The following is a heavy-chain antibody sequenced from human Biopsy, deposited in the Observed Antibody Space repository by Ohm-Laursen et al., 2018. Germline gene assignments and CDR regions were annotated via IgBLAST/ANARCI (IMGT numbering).Heavy chain of an antibody. D-gene: IGHD3-3*01. J-gene: IGHJ5*02. CDR1: GGSISSETNY. V-gene: IGHV4-39*07. CDR2: IFYGGIT. CDR3: ARTPRDSFWSGSYKRGLWFDP. Sequence: SDTLSLTWTVSGGSISSETNYWGWIRQPPGKGLEWIGSIFYGGITNYNPSLKSRVTISKDTSKNQFSLQVNSVTAADTAVYYCARTPRDSFWSGSYKRGLWFDPWGQGTLVIVSS.